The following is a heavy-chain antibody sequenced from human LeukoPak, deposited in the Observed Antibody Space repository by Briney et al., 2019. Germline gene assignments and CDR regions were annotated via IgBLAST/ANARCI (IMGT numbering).Heavy chain of an antibody. CDR1: GFSFSSYS. Sequence: PGGSLRLSCVAPGFSFSSYSWNWVRQAPGKGLEWVSYIDATSGNIYYTDSVKGRFTISRDNAKNSLYLQMNSLRDEDTAVYYCTRESYWGSSDKGFDYWGQGTLVTVSS. J-gene: IGHJ4*02. V-gene: IGHV3-48*02. CDR3: TRESYWGSSDKGFDY. D-gene: IGHD2-8*02. CDR2: IDATSGNI.